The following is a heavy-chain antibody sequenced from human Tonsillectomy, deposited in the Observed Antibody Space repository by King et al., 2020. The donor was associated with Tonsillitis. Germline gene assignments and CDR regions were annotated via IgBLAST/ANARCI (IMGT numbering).Heavy chain of an antibody. CDR3: AKDRYGSGSYSAFDY. J-gene: IGHJ4*02. Sequence: VQLVESGGGLVQFGGSLRLSCAASGFTFSTYALSWVRQAPGKGLEWVSSISSSGGSTFYADSVKGRFTISRDNSKNTLYLQMNSLRAEDTAVYYCAKDRYGSGSYSAFDYWGQGTLVTVSS. V-gene: IGHV3-23*04. CDR2: ISSSGGST. CDR1: GFTFSTYA. D-gene: IGHD3-10*01.